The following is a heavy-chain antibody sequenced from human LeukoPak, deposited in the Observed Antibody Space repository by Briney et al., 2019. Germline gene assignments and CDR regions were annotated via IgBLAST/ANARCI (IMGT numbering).Heavy chain of an antibody. CDR1: GYTFTSYG. Sequence: ASVKVSCKASGYTFTSYGISWVRQAPGQGLEWMGWISAYNGNTNYAQKLQGRVTMTTDTSTSTAYMELRSLRSDDTAVYYCARTPRQWLVGYYFDYWGQGNLVTVSS. J-gene: IGHJ4*02. CDR3: ARTPRQWLVGYYFDY. CDR2: ISAYNGNT. D-gene: IGHD6-19*01. V-gene: IGHV1-18*01.